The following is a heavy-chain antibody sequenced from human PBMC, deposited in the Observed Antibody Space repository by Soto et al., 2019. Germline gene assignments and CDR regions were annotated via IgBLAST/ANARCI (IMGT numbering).Heavy chain of an antibody. J-gene: IGHJ6*02. CDR1: GGTFSSYA. D-gene: IGHD2-2*01. Sequence: SVKVSCKASGGTFSSYAISWARQAPGQGLEWMGGIIPIFGTANYAQKFQGRVAITADESTSTAYMELSSLRSEDTAVYYCAREEDIVVVPAARGDYYYGMDVWGQGTTVTVSS. CDR2: IIPIFGTA. CDR3: AREEDIVVVPAARGDYYYGMDV. V-gene: IGHV1-69*13.